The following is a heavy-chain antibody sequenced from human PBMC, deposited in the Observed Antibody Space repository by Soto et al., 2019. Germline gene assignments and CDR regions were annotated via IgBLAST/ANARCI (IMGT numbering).Heavy chain of an antibody. D-gene: IGHD2-21*02. CDR2: MYKTGNT. V-gene: IGHV4-59*01. CDR1: GGSISTYY. Sequence: QVRLQESGPGLVKPSETLSLTCTVSGGSISTYYWSWIRQSPGKGLEWIGYMYKTGNTIYNPSLKSRLTISVDTSKNQFSLKLNSVTAADTAVYYCARDLWGYCGADCYPLDVWGQGTTVTVSS. CDR3: ARDLWGYCGADCYPLDV. J-gene: IGHJ6*02.